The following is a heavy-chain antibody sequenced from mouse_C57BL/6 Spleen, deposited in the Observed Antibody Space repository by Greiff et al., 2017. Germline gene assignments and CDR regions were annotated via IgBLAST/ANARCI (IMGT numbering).Heavy chain of an antibody. D-gene: IGHD2-4*01. V-gene: IGHV1-64*01. CDR1: GYTFTSYW. J-gene: IGHJ4*01. CDR2: IHTNSGST. Sequence: QVQLQQPGAELVKPGASVKLSCKASGYTFTSYWMHWVKQRPGQGLEWIGMIHTNSGSTNYNEKFKSTATLTVDKSSSTAYMQLCGLTSEASAVYYCARGKFDYDYAMDYCAQGTSVTFSS. CDR3: ARGKFDYDYAMDY.